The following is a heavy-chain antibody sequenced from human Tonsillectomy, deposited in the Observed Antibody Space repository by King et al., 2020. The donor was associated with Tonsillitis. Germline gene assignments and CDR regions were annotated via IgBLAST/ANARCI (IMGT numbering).Heavy chain of an antibody. CDR1: GFTFSSYA. D-gene: IGHD3-22*01. CDR3: AKDRRYYDSSGYYYPDAFDI. Sequence: VQLVESGGGLVQPGGSLRLSCAASGFTFSSYAMSWVRQAPVKGLEWVSAISGSGGSTYYADSVKGRFTISRDNSKNTLYLQMNSLRAEDTAVYYCAKDRRYYDSSGYYYPDAFDIWGQGTMVTVSS. J-gene: IGHJ3*02. CDR2: ISGSGGST. V-gene: IGHV3-23*04.